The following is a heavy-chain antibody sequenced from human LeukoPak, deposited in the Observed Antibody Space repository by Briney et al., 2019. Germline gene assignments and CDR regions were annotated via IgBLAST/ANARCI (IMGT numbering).Heavy chain of an antibody. D-gene: IGHD2-15*01. Sequence: GGSLRLSCAASGFTLSSYWMHWVRQAPGKGLVWVSRIESDGSSTSYTDSVKGRLTISRDNAKNTLYLQMNSLRAEDTAVYYCARGYCSGGSCNRPFDYWGQGTLVTVSS. CDR2: IESDGSST. V-gene: IGHV3-74*01. J-gene: IGHJ4*02. CDR1: GFTLSSYW. CDR3: ARGYCSGGSCNRPFDY.